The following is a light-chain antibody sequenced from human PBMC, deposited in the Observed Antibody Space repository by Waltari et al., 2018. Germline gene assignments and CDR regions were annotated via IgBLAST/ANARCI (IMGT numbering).Light chain of an antibody. CDR2: DVT. Sequence: QSALTQPASVSASRGQSITIPCTGSSSAFGGNNYVSWYQQHPGQAPKVLIYDVTNRPSGVSDRFSGSKSANTASLTISGLQAEDEADYYCSSYVPTDTSWVFGGGTKLTVL. CDR1: SSAFGGNNY. J-gene: IGLJ3*02. V-gene: IGLV2-14*03. CDR3: SSYVPTDTSWV.